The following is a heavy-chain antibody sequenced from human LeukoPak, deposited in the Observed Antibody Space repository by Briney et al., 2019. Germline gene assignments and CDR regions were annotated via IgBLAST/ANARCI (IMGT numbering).Heavy chain of an antibody. CDR2: ISGSGGST. V-gene: IGHV3-23*01. Sequence: GGSLRLSFAASGFTFSSYAVSWVRQAPGKGLEWVSAISGSGGSTYYADSVKGRFTISRDNSKNTLYLQMNSLRAEDTAVYYCAKGPAVTTDFDYWGQGTLVTVSS. CDR3: AKGPAVTTDFDY. J-gene: IGHJ4*02. CDR1: GFTFSSYA. D-gene: IGHD4-17*01.